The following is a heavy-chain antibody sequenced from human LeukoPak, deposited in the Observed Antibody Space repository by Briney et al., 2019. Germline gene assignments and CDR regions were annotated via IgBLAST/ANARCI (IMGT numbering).Heavy chain of an antibody. CDR1: GYTLTELS. J-gene: IGHJ4*02. CDR3: AKGQRWLQFHYFDY. CDR2: FDPEDGET. V-gene: IGHV1-24*01. Sequence: ASVKVSCKVSGYTLTELSMHWVRQAPGKGLEWMGGFDPEDGETIYAQKFQGRVTMTEDTSTDTAYMELSSLRAEDTAVYYCAKGQRWLQFHYFDYWGQGTLVTVSS. D-gene: IGHD5-24*01.